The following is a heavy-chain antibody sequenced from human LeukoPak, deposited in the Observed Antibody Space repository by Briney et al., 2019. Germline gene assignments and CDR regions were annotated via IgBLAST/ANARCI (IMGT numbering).Heavy chain of an antibody. Sequence: GESLKISCKGSGYSFTSYWISWVRQMPGKGLEWMGRIDPSDSHTNYSPSFQGHVTISADKSISTAYLQWSSLKASDTAMYYCARHWNDGSLDYYYGMDVWGKGTTVTVSS. CDR3: ARHWNDGSLDYYYGMDV. V-gene: IGHV5-10-1*01. D-gene: IGHD1-1*01. J-gene: IGHJ6*04. CDR1: GYSFTSYW. CDR2: IDPSDSHT.